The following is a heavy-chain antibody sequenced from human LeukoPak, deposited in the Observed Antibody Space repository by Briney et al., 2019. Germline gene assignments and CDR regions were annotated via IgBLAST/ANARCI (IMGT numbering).Heavy chain of an antibody. CDR3: AKEIGDGYNYPIDY. CDR1: AFSFNSYA. V-gene: IGHV3-23*01. D-gene: IGHD5-24*01. CDR2: IRGSGDST. Sequence: GGSLRLSCAASAFSFNSYAMSWVRQAPGMGLEWVSSIRGSGDSTYSADSVKGRFTISRDNSRNTLFLQMNSLRAEDTAVYYCAKEIGDGYNYPIDYWGQGTLVTVSS. J-gene: IGHJ4*02.